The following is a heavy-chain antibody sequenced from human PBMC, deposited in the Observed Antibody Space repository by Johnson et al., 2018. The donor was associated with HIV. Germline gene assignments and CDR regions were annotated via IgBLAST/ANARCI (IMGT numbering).Heavy chain of an antibody. V-gene: IGHV3-20*04. CDR1: GFTFSSYW. CDR3: ARDRSLWFRELWPRDAFDM. CDR2: INWNGGST. D-gene: IGHD3-10*01. Sequence: VQLVESGGGLVQPGGSLRLSCAASGFTFSSYWMSWVRQAPGKGLEWVSGINWNGGSTGYADSVKGRFTISRDNSKNTLYLQMNSLRVADTAVYYCARDRSLWFRELWPRDAFDMWGQGTKITVSS. J-gene: IGHJ3*02.